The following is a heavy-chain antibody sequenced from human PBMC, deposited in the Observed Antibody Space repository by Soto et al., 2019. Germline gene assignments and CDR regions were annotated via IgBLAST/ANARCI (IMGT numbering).Heavy chain of an antibody. V-gene: IGHV4-4*07. D-gene: IGHD6-13*01. CDR2: VYNSGYS. CDR3: ARDVPYSSSWFDP. Sequence: PSETLSLTCTVSGDSVKTYYWSWIRQPAGKGLEWIGRVYNSGYSNYNPFLKSRVSMSVDTSKNQFSLKVSSVTAADTAVYFCARDVPYSSSWFDPWGQGALVTVSS. CDR1: GDSVKTYY. J-gene: IGHJ5*02.